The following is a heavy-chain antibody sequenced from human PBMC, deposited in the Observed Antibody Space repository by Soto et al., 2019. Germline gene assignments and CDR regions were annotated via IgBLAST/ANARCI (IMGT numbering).Heavy chain of an antibody. CDR2: IYHSGST. J-gene: IGHJ4*02. Sequence: QLQLQESGSGLVKPSQTLSLTCAVSGGSISSGGSSGSWIRQPPRKGQEWIGYIYHSGSTYYNPSLKSRVTISVDRSKNQFSLKLSSVTAADTAVYYCAGGIAARPLGYWGQGTLVTVSS. D-gene: IGHD6-6*01. CDR1: GGSISSGGSS. CDR3: AGGIAARPLGY. V-gene: IGHV4-30-2*01.